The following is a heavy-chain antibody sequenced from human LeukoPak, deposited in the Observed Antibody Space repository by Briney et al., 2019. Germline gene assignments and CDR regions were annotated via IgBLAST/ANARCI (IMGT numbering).Heavy chain of an antibody. CDR3: ARDQEGFDY. V-gene: IGHV1-46*01. Sequence: ASVKVSCKASGYIFTNYAINWMRQAPGQGLEWMGMIYPRDGSTSYAQKFQGRVTVTRDTSTSTVHMELSGLRSEDTAVYYCARDQEGFDYWGQGTLVTVSS. J-gene: IGHJ4*02. CDR2: IYPRDGST. CDR1: GYIFTNYA.